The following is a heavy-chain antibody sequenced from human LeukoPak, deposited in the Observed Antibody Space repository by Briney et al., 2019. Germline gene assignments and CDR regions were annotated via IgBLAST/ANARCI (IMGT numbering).Heavy chain of an antibody. CDR3: AAEACSGGYCFYYFDY. Sequence: SETLSLTCTVSGGSVNSGSYYWGWIRQPPGKGLEWIGGIYYSGSIYYNPSLTSRVTISLDTSKNQFSLKLTSVTAADTAVYYCAAEACSGGYCFYYFDYWGQGTLVTVSS. CDR2: IYYSGSI. V-gene: IGHV4-39*07. D-gene: IGHD2-15*01. CDR1: GGSVNSGSYY. J-gene: IGHJ4*02.